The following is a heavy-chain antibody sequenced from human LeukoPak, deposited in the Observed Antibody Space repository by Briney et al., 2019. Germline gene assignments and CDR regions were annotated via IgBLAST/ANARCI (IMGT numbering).Heavy chain of an antibody. CDR1: GFTFSSYA. Sequence: GGSLRLSCAASGFTFSSYAMSWVRQAPGKGLEWVSAISGSGGSTYYADSVKGRFTISRDNAKNSLYLQMNSLRAEDTAVYYCARQDTAMVLYCYGMDVWGQGTTVTVSS. V-gene: IGHV3-23*01. CDR3: ARQDTAMVLYCYGMDV. D-gene: IGHD5-18*01. CDR2: ISGSGGST. J-gene: IGHJ6*02.